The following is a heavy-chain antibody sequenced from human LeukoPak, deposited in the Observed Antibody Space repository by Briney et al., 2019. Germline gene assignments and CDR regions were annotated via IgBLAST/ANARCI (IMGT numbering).Heavy chain of an antibody. CDR2: ISYDGSNE. CDR3: ARDGPTREFDY. J-gene: IGHJ4*02. V-gene: IGHV3-30*04. D-gene: IGHD4-11*01. CDR1: GFTFSSYV. Sequence: GGSLRLSCAASGFTFSSYVMHWVRQAPGKGLEWVAIISYDGSNEYYADSVKGRFTISRDNSKNTLYLQMNSLRAADTAVYYCARDGPTREFDYWGQGTLVTVSS.